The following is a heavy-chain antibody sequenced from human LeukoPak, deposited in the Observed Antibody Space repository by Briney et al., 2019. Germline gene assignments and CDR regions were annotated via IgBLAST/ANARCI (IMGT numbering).Heavy chain of an antibody. D-gene: IGHD3-10*01. CDR2: IYYSGST. J-gene: IGHJ4*02. CDR3: ARHRASSGAPFDY. Sequence: SETLSLTCTVSGGSISSYYWGWIRQPPGKGLEWIGYIYYSGSTNYNPSLKSRVTISVDTSKNQFSLKLSSVTAADTAVYYCARHRASSGAPFDYWGQGTLVTVSS. CDR1: GGSISSYY. V-gene: IGHV4-59*08.